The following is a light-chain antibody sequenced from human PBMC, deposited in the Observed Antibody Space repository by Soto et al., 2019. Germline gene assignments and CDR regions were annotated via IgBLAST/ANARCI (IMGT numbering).Light chain of an antibody. CDR1: QGISNY. CDR3: QKYHSAPWT. Sequence: DIQMTQSPSSLSASVGDRVTITCRASQGISNYLAWYQQKPGKVPKLLIYAASTLQSGVPSRFRGSGSGTVVTLTIRSLQPEDVATYYCQKYHSAPWTFGQGTKVEIK. CDR2: AAS. V-gene: IGKV1-27*01. J-gene: IGKJ1*01.